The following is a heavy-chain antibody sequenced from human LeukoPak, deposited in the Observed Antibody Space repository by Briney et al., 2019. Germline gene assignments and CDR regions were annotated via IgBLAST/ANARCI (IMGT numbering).Heavy chain of an antibody. V-gene: IGHV3-30*02. CDR3: ARHGGDSSWFDY. D-gene: IGHD6-13*01. CDR1: GFTFSSYG. CDR2: IRYDGSNK. J-gene: IGHJ4*02. Sequence: GGSLRLSCAASGFTFSSYGMHWVRQAPGKGLEWVAFIRYDGSNKYYADSVKGRFTISRDNSKNTLYLQMNSLRAEDTAVYYCARHGGDSSWFDYWGQGTLVTVSS.